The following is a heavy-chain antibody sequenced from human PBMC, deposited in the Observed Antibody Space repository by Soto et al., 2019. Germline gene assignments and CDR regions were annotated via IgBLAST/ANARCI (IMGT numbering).Heavy chain of an antibody. V-gene: IGHV1-2*06. CDR3: ARDRGMVAAAGSNWFDP. CDR1: GYIFTDYY. Sequence: ASVKVSCQASGYIFTDYYMHWVRQAPGQELWWMGRINPNSGGTNYAQKFQVRVTMTRDTSISTAYTELSSLRSEDTATYYGARDRGMVAAAGSNWFDPWGQGTLVTVSS. D-gene: IGHD6-13*01. J-gene: IGHJ5*02. CDR2: INPNSGGT.